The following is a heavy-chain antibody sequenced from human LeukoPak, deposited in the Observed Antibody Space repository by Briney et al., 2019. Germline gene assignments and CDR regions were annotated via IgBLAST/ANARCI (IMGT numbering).Heavy chain of an antibody. D-gene: IGHD3-3*01. CDR2: ISSSSSYI. CDR1: GFTFSSYS. J-gene: IGHJ3*02. Sequence: GGSLRLSCAASGFTFSSYSMNWVRQAPGKGLEWVSSISSSSSYIYYADSVKGRFTISRDNAKNSLYLQMNSLRAEDTAVYYCARVGLCDFWSGPCDAFDIWGQGTMVTVSS. CDR3: ARVGLCDFWSGPCDAFDI. V-gene: IGHV3-21*01.